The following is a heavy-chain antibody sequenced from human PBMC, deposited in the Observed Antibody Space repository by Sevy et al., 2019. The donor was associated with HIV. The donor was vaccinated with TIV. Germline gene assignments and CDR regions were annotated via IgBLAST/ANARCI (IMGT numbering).Heavy chain of an antibody. J-gene: IGHJ6*02. Sequence: SQTLSVTCAISGDSVSSSSSTWTWIMQSPSRGLEWLGRTYYRSKWYNDYAVSMKGRITINPDTSKNQFSLQLNSVTPEDTAVYYCARGYAGMDVWGQGTTVTVSS. D-gene: IGHD5-12*01. CDR1: GDSVSSSSST. V-gene: IGHV6-1*01. CDR3: ARGYAGMDV. CDR2: TYYRSKWYN.